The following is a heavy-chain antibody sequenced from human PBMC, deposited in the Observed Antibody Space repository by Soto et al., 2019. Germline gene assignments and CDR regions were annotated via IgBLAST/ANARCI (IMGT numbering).Heavy chain of an antibody. J-gene: IGHJ6*02. CDR3: ASNPRYSGSYFDYYGMDV. CDR1: GYSFTSYW. D-gene: IGHD1-26*01. V-gene: IGHV5-51*01. Sequence: GESLKISCKGSGYSFTSYWIGWVRQMPGKGLEWMGIIYPGDSDTRYSPSFQGQVTISADKSTSTAYLQWSSLKASDTAMYYCASNPRYSGSYFDYYGMDVWGQGTTVTVSS. CDR2: IYPGDSDT.